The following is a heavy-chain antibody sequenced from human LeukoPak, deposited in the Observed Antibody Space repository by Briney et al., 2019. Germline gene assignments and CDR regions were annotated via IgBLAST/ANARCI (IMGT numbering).Heavy chain of an antibody. CDR3: ARDCFVSYYDSSGYYVGYYYGMDV. D-gene: IGHD3-22*01. V-gene: IGHV4-59*01. CDR2: IYYSGST. J-gene: IGHJ6*02. Sequence: SETLSLTCTVSGGSISSYYWSWIRQPPGKGLEWIGYIYYSGSTNYNPSLKSRVTISVDTSKNQFSLKLSSVTAADTAVYYCARDCFVSYYDSSGYYVGYYYGMDVWGQGTTVTVSS. CDR1: GGSISSYY.